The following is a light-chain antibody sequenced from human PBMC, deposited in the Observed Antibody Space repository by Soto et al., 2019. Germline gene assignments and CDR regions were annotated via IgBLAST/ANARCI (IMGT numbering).Light chain of an antibody. CDR2: DAS. J-gene: IGKJ5*01. Sequence: DIQMTQSPSTLSASVGERVTITCRASQSISSWLAWYQQKPGKAPKLLIYDASSLESGVPSRFSGSGSGTDFTLTISSLEPEDSAVYYCQQRHMWPITFGQGTRLEIK. CDR1: QSISSW. V-gene: IGKV1-5*01. CDR3: QQRHMWPIT.